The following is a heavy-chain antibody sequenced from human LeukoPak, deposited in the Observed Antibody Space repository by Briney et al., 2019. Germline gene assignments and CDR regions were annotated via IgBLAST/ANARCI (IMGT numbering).Heavy chain of an antibody. CDR2: IYASGTT. Sequence: PSETLSLTCTVSGGSISSGNYFWSWIRQPAGKGLEWIGRIYASGTTNYNPSLMSRVTISVDTSKNQFSLGLDSVTAADTAVYYCARVNYGDQARSMDVWGKGTTVTISS. CDR3: ARVNYGDQARSMDV. J-gene: IGHJ6*03. V-gene: IGHV4-61*02. CDR1: GGSISSGNYF. D-gene: IGHD4-17*01.